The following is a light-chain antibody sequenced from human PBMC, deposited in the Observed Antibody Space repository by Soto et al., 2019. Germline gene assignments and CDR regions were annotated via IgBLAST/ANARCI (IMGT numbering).Light chain of an antibody. J-gene: IGKJ5*01. V-gene: IGKV1-9*01. Sequence: DIQLTQSPSVLSASVGDTVTITCRASQALSNYLAWYQQKPGKAPDLLIYSASTLQSGVPSRFSGSGSETEFSLTISSLQPEDFATYYCQQSYSTPPITFGQGTRLEIK. CDR2: SAS. CDR1: QALSNY. CDR3: QQSYSTPPIT.